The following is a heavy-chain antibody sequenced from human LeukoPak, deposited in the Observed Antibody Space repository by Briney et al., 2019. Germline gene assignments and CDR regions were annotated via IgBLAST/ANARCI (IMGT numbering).Heavy chain of an antibody. J-gene: IGHJ5*02. V-gene: IGHV3-21*01. CDR1: GITVSSNY. CDR3: AREGAYYDSSGYFEYNWFDP. D-gene: IGHD3-22*01. Sequence: GGSLRLSCAASGITVSSNYMNWVRQAPGKGLEWVSSISSSSSYIYYADSVKGRFTISRDNAKNSLYLQMNSLRAEDTAVYYCAREGAYYDSSGYFEYNWFDPWGQGTLVTVSS. CDR2: ISSSSSYI.